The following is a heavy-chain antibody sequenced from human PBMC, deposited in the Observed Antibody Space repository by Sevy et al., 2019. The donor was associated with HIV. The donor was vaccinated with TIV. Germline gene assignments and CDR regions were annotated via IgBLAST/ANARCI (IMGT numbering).Heavy chain of an antibody. J-gene: IGHJ3*02. CDR3: AADIGRVAKAIKGLFDI. V-gene: IGHV1-69*06. CDR1: GGTFSSYA. D-gene: IGHD5-12*01. Sequence: ASVKVSCKASGGTFSSYAISWVRQAPGQGLEWMGGIIPIFGTANYAQKFQGRVTITADKSTSTAYMERSSLRSEDTAVYYCAADIGRVAKAIKGLFDIWGQGTMVTVSS. CDR2: IIPIFGTA.